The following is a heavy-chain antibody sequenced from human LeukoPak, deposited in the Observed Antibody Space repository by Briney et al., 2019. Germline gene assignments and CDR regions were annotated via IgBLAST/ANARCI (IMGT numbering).Heavy chain of an antibody. V-gene: IGHV4-39*01. Sequence: KTSETLSLTCTVSGGSISSSSYYWGWIRQPPGKGLEWIGSIYYSGSTYYNPSLKSRVTISVDTSKSQFSLKLNSVTAPDTAVYYCVSNSGSYYRFDYWGQGTLVTVSS. J-gene: IGHJ4*02. CDR1: GGSISSSSYY. D-gene: IGHD1-26*01. CDR3: VSNSGSYYRFDY. CDR2: IYYSGST.